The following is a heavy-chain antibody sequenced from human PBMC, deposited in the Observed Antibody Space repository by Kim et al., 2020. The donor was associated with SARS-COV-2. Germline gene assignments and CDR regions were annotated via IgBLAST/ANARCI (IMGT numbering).Heavy chain of an antibody. Sequence: SETLSLTCTVSGGSISSYYWSWIRQPPGKGLEWIGYIYYSGSTNYNPSLKSRVTISVDTSKNQFSLKLSSVTAADTAVYYCARDRRLVGTAIRYYYYYGMDVWGRGTTVTVSS. CDR1: GGSISSYY. D-gene: IGHD2-21*02. J-gene: IGHJ6*02. V-gene: IGHV4-59*13. CDR2: IYYSGST. CDR3: ARDRRLVGTAIRYYYYYGMDV.